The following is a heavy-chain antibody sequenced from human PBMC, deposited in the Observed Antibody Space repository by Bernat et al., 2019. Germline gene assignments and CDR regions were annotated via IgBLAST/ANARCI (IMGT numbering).Heavy chain of an antibody. J-gene: IGHJ4*02. CDR3: AAGCTNDVCYINS. Sequence: EVQLVETGGGLIQPGGSLRLSCAASGFTVNSKYMNWVRQAPGKGLEWVSVIYSGGKTYYADSVKVRFTISRDNSKNTLYLQMNSLRAEDTAVYFCAAGCTNDVCYINSWGQGTLVTVSS. V-gene: IGHV3-53*02. CDR2: IYSGGKT. D-gene: IGHD2-8*01. CDR1: GFTVNSKY.